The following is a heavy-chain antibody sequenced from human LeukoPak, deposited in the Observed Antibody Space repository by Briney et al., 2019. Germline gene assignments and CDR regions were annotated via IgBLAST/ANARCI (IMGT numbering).Heavy chain of an antibody. J-gene: IGHJ4*02. V-gene: IGHV3-30*02. CDR1: GFTFSTFA. D-gene: IGHD3-10*01. CDR2: IRYDGSNE. Sequence: GGSLRLSCAASGFTFSTFAMIWVRQPPGKGLEWVAFIRYDGSNEYYADSVKGRFTISRDNSKNTLFLQMNSLRTEDTAVYYCAKDEQRIRGVIGYWGQGTLVTVSS. CDR3: AKDEQRIRGVIGY.